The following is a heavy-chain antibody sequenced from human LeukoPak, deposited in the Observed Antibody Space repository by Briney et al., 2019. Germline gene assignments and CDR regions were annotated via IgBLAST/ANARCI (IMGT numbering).Heavy chain of an antibody. J-gene: IGHJ3*02. CDR1: GGSFSGYY. CDR2: INHSGST. D-gene: IGHD6-6*01. V-gene: IGHV4-34*01. CDR3: ARIRAAPDAFDI. Sequence: SETLSLTCAVYGGSFSGYYWSWIRQPPGKGLEWIGEINHSGSTNYNPSLKSRVTISVDTSKNQFSLKLSSVTAADTAVYYCARIRAAPDAFDIWGQGTMVTVSS.